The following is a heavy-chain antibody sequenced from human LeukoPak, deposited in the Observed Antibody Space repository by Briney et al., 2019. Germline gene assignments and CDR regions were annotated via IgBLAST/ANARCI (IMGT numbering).Heavy chain of an antibody. Sequence: ASVKVSCKASGGTFSSYAISWVRQAPGQGLEWMGGIIPIFGTANYAQKFQGRVTITADESTSTAYMELSSLRSEDTAVYYCARELFRTNYYDSSGYYYPLRYWGQGTLVTVSS. CDR1: GGTFSSYA. D-gene: IGHD3-22*01. V-gene: IGHV1-69*13. CDR3: ARELFRTNYYDSSGYYYPLRY. CDR2: IIPIFGTA. J-gene: IGHJ4*02.